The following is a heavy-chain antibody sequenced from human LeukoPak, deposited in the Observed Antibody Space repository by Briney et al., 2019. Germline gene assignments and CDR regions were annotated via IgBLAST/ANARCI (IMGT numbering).Heavy chain of an antibody. CDR3: ARGFDYGDGFDY. Sequence: GGSLRLSCAASGFCLSNHYMDWVRQAPGKGLEWVGRTRNRADSYTTEYAASVRGRFIISRDDSKNSLFLQMNSLKTEDTAVYFCARGFDYGDGFDYWGQGTLVTVSS. D-gene: IGHD4-17*01. V-gene: IGHV3-72*01. J-gene: IGHJ4*02. CDR1: GFCLSNHY. CDR2: TRNRADSYTT.